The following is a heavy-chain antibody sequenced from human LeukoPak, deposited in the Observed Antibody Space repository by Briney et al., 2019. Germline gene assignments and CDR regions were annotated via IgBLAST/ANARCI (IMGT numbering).Heavy chain of an antibody. CDR1: SGSISSTSYY. D-gene: IGHD1-7*01. V-gene: IGHV4-39*01. CDR2: IIYSGNT. CDR3: ARGGRLTGTTALFDY. Sequence: SETLSLTCTASSGSISSTSYYWGWIRQPPGRGLEWIGGIIYSGNTYYNPSLKSRVTISVDTTKNQFSLKLSSVTAADTAVYYCARGGRLTGTTALFDYWGQGALVTVSS. J-gene: IGHJ4*02.